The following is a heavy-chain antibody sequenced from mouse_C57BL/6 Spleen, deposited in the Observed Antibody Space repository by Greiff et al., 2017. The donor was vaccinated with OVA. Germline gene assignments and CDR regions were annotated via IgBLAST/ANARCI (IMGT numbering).Heavy chain of an antibody. V-gene: IGHV5-6*01. Sequence: EVQVVESGGDLVKPGGSLKLSCAASGFTFSSYGMSWVRQTPDKRLEWVATISSGGSYTYYPDSVKGRFTISRDNAKNTLYLQMSSLKSEDTAMYYCARRDDGYYEGYAMDYWGQGTSVTVSS. CDR3: ARRDDGYYEGYAMDY. J-gene: IGHJ4*01. D-gene: IGHD2-3*01. CDR2: ISSGGSYT. CDR1: GFTFSSYG.